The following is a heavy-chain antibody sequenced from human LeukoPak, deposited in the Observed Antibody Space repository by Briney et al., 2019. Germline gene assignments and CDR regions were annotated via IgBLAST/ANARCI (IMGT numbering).Heavy chain of an antibody. V-gene: IGHV3-43*02. CDR3: AKCVYSNIYYWFDP. CDR1: GFXFEDYG. J-gene: IGHJ5*02. Sequence: GGSLRLSCAASGFXFEDYGIHWVRQAPGKGLEWVSLITGNGVSTYYADSVKGRFTISRDNSKNSLYLQMNSLRTEDTALYYCAKCVYSNIYYWFDPWGQGTLVSVSS. CDR2: ITGNGVST. D-gene: IGHD6-13*01.